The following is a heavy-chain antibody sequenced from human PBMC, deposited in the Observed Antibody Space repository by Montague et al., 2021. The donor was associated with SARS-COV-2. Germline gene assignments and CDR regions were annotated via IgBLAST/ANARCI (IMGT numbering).Heavy chain of an antibody. J-gene: IGHJ6*02. D-gene: IGHD3-10*01. CDR3: ASGEFFYYGSGNYYRSALDD. CDR2: VIHSGTT. V-gene: IGHV4-34*12. Sequence: SETLSLTCPVYGASFSGYYCCWVRQSPGKGLEWIGEVIHSGTTNXKPSLKCRVTISIASSNDRFSLRLTSLTAADTGVYYCASGEFFYYGSGNYYRSALDDWGQGTTVTVSS. CDR1: GASFSGYY.